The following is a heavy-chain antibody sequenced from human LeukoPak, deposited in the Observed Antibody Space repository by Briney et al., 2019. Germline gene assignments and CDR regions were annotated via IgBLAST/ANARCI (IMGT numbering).Heavy chain of an antibody. V-gene: IGHV4-38-2*01. CDR3: ARHKPYCSNTSWYCPFDY. CDR1: GYSISSGYY. J-gene: IGHJ4*02. D-gene: IGHD2-2*01. Sequence: PSETLSLTCAVSGYSISSGYYWAWIRQPPGKGLEWIGRIYHSGSTYYNPSLKSRVTISVDTSKNQFSLQLSSVTAADTAVYCCARHKPYCSNTSWYCPFDYWGQGTLVTVSS. CDR2: IYHSGST.